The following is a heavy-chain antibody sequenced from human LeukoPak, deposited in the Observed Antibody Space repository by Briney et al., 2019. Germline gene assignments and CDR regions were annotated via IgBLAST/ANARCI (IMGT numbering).Heavy chain of an antibody. Sequence: GESLKISCKASGYTFIDYLIAGVHQVPGKGLELVAIVYPRASDTRYSPSFQGQVTVSAAKSISTAYLQWSSLKASDTATYYCTRPDSTGFYTDWGQGTLVTVSS. CDR2: VYPRASDT. CDR3: TRPDSTGFYTD. D-gene: IGHD3-22*01. V-gene: IGHV5-51*07. J-gene: IGHJ4*02. CDR1: GYTFIDYL.